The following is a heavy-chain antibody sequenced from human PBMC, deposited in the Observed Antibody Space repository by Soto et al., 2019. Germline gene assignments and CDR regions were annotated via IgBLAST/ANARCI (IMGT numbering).Heavy chain of an antibody. J-gene: IGHJ4*02. V-gene: IGHV3-11*01. Sequence: PGGSLRLSCSASGLTFSAYYMNWIREIAGKGLEWVSSILSLVSHKYYAASVMGRFSISRDNAKKSLFLQMNNLRVEDTGIYFCATGLKDSSNRPSFDSWGPGTPVTVSS. CDR3: ATGLKDSSNRPSFDS. CDR2: ILSLVSHK. CDR1: GLTFSAYY.